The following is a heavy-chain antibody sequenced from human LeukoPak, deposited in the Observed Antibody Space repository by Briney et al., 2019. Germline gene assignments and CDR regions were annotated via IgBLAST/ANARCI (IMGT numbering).Heavy chain of an antibody. CDR1: GYTFTNYG. J-gene: IGHJ5*02. CDR2: ISAYNGNT. D-gene: IGHD4-17*01. Sequence: ASVKVSCKASGYTFTNYGISWVRQAPGQGLEWMGWISAYNGNTNYAQKFQGRVTMTTDTSTSTAYMELRSLRSDDTAVYYCARDRTVTTPNWFDPWGQGTLVTVSS. CDR3: ARDRTVTTPNWFDP. V-gene: IGHV1-18*01.